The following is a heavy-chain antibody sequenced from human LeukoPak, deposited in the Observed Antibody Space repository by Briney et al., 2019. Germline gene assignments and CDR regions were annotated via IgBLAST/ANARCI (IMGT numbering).Heavy chain of an antibody. CDR2: VYYGRSP. J-gene: IGHJ4*02. D-gene: IGHD2-2*02. Sequence: PSETLSLTCTVSGDSISRSTYYWAWIRQPPGKGLEWIGSVYYGRSPYFNPSLKSRVTISVDTSKNQFSLKLSSVTAADTAVYYCATGYCSSTSCYILGGYWGQGTLVTVSS. V-gene: IGHV4-39*07. CDR3: ATGYCSSTSCYILGGY. CDR1: GDSISRSTYY.